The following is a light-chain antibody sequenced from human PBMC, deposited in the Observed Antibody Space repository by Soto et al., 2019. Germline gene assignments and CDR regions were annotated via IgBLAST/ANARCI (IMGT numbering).Light chain of an antibody. CDR3: QQYNNWPRT. CDR2: GAS. J-gene: IGKJ1*01. CDR1: QSVNTN. Sequence: DIVVTQSPATLSVSPVERATLSCRASQSVNTNLAWYQQKPGQAPRLLIYGASTRATGIPARFTVSGSGTEFTLTISSLQSEDFAVYYCQQYNNWPRTFGQGTKVDIK. V-gene: IGKV3-15*01.